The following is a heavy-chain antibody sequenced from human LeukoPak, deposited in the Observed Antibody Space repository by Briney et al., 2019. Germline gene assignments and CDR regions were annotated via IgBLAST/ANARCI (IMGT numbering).Heavy chain of an antibody. D-gene: IGHD5-18*01. CDR1: GYTFTSYG. V-gene: IGHV1-18*01. J-gene: IGHJ4*02. Sequence: ASVKVSCKASGYTFTSYGISWVRQAPGQGLEWMGWISAYNGNTNYAQKLQGRVTMTTDTSTSTAYMELRSLRSDDTAVYYCARERAQSVYSYLDGFDYWGQGTLVTVSS. CDR3: ARERAQSVYSYLDGFDY. CDR2: ISAYNGNT.